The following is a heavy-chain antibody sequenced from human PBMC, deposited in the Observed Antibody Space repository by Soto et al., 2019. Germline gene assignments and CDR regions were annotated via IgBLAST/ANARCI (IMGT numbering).Heavy chain of an antibody. Sequence: QVQLVQSGAEVKQPGASVKVSCKASGYTFTGFHIHWVRQAPGQGLEWMGWINPNGGGRNYAQKFQGWVTMTRDTLSSTAYMELSRLKSDATAVYYCARGSVVPTTDLDYRGQGTLGTVSS. J-gene: IGHJ4*02. CDR3: ARGSVVPTTDLDY. CDR1: GYTFTGFH. D-gene: IGHD2-15*01. V-gene: IGHV1-2*04. CDR2: INPNGGGR.